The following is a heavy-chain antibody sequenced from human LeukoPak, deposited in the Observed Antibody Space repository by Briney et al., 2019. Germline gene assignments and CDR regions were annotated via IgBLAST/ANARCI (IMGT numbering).Heavy chain of an antibody. CDR1: GGSISSSSYY. CDR3: ARGYVAAAGTFDY. CDR2: IFYSGST. D-gene: IGHD6-13*01. J-gene: IGHJ4*02. V-gene: IGHV4-39*01. Sequence: SETLSLTCTVSGGSISSSSYYWGWIRQPPGKGLEWIGSIFYSGSTYYNPSLKSRVTISVDTSKNQFSLKLSSVTAADTAVYYCARGYVAAAGTFDYWGQGTLVTVSS.